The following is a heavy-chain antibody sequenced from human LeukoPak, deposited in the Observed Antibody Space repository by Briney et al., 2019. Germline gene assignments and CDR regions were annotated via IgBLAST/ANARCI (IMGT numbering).Heavy chain of an antibody. J-gene: IGHJ5*02. CDR3: ARSALYSTGFDP. V-gene: IGHV1-18*01. CDR1: GYTFTSYG. D-gene: IGHD6-13*01. CDR2: ISAYNGNT. Sequence: EASVKVSCKASGYTFTSYGISWVQQAPGQGLEWMGWISAYNGNTNYAQKFQGRVTITADKSTSTAYMELSSLRSDDTAVYYCARSALYSTGFDPWGQGTLVTVSS.